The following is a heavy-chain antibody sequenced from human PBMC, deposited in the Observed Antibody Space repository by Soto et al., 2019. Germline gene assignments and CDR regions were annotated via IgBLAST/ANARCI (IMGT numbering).Heavy chain of an antibody. J-gene: IGHJ6*02. CDR2: ISGSGGST. CDR1: GFTFSSYA. D-gene: IGHD6-6*01. Sequence: GGSLRLSCAASGFTFSSYAMSWVRQAPGKGLEWVSAISGSGGSTYYADSVKGRFTISRDNSKNTQYLQMHIPIAEDTAVEYCAKPRGSSSYYYYAMDVWGQGTTVTVSS. CDR3: AKPRGSSSYYYYAMDV. V-gene: IGHV3-23*01.